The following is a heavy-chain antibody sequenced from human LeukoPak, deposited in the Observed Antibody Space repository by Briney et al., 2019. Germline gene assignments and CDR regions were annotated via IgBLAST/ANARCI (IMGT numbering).Heavy chain of an antibody. CDR1: GGSFSGYY. Sequence: SETLSLTCAVYGGSFSGYYWSWIRQPPGKGLEWIGEINHSGSTNYNPSLKSRVTISLDTSKNQFSLKLSSVTAADTAVYYCARGYCSGGSCYSYYYYNYMDVWGKGTTVTVSS. J-gene: IGHJ6*03. V-gene: IGHV4-34*01. CDR3: ARGYCSGGSCYSYYYYNYMDV. D-gene: IGHD2-15*01. CDR2: INHSGST.